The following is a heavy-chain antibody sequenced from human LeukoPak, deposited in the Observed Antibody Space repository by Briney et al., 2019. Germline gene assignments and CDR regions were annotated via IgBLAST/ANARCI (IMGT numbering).Heavy chain of an antibody. CDR3: ARGQHITMIVVVHYDFEVGLESY. J-gene: IGHJ4*02. D-gene: IGHD3-22*01. CDR1: GYTFTGYY. Sequence: ASVKVSCKASGYTFTGYYMHWVRQAPGQGLEWMGIINPSGGSTSYAQKFQGRVTMTRDTPTSTVYMELSSLRSEDAAVYYCARGQHITMIVVVHYDFEVGLESYWGQGTLVTVSS. V-gene: IGHV1-46*01. CDR2: INPSGGST.